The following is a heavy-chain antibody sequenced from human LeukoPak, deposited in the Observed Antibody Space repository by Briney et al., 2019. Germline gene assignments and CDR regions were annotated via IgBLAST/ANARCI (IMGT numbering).Heavy chain of an antibody. D-gene: IGHD1-7*01. V-gene: IGHV3-7*03. CDR2: INPDGSEK. CDR1: GFTFSNYA. Sequence: GASLRLSCAASGFTFSNYAMTWVRQAPGKGLEWVANINPDGSEKYYVDSVKGRFTISRDNAKNSLYLQMNSLRTGDTALYYCATDLNWNSFWGQGTLVTVSS. J-gene: IGHJ4*02. CDR3: ATDLNWNSF.